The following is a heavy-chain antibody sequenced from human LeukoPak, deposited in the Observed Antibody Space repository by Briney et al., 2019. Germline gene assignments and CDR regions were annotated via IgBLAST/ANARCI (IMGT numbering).Heavy chain of an antibody. J-gene: IGHJ3*02. CDR2: INPNSGGT. V-gene: IGHV1-2*04. D-gene: IGHD6-19*01. CDR3: AIGYSSGWTAKADAFDI. CDR1: GYTFTGYY. Sequence: ASVTVSCTASGYTFTGYYMHWVRQAPGQGLEWMGWINPNSGGTNYAQKFQGWVTMTRDTSISTAYMELSRLRSDDTAVYYCAIGYSSGWTAKADAFDIWGQGTMVTVSS.